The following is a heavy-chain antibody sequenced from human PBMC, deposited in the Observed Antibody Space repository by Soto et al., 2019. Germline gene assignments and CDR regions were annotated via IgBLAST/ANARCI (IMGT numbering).Heavy chain of an antibody. CDR3: ARVYSSKPSSGVYYYYGMDV. V-gene: IGHV1-69*06. CDR1: GGTFSNYA. CDR2: IIPIFGSA. D-gene: IGHD6-13*01. J-gene: IGHJ6*02. Sequence: SVKVSCKASGGTFSNYAITWVRQAPGQGLEWLGRIIPIFGSANYAQKFQGRVTITADKSTSTAYMELSSLRSEDTAVYYCARVYSSKPSSGVYYYYGMDVWGQGTTVTVSS.